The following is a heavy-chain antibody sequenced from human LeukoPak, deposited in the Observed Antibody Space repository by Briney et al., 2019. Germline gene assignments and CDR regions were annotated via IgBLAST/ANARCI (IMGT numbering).Heavy chain of an antibody. CDR3: ARPQGSGWTNYYGMDV. Sequence: ASVKVSCKPSGYTFTGYSMHWVRQAPGQGLEWMGWIDPNSGDTNYAQKFQGRVTMTRDTSIRTAYMELSSLRSDETAVYYCARPQGSGWTNYYGMDVWGQGTTVTVSS. J-gene: IGHJ6*02. D-gene: IGHD6-19*01. V-gene: IGHV1-2*02. CDR1: GYTFTGYS. CDR2: IDPNSGDT.